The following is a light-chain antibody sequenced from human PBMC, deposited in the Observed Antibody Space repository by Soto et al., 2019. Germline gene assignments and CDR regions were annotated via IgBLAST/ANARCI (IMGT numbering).Light chain of an antibody. CDR3: QRRHMWPIT. CDR1: QSFRGL. CDR2: DAY. V-gene: IGKV3-11*01. Sequence: EVVLTQSPVTLSLSPGERATLSCRASQSFRGLLAWYQQKPGQAPRLLIYDAYNRATGIPPRFSGSGSGTASTLTISSLEPEDSAVYYCQRRHMWPITFGQGTRLEI. J-gene: IGKJ5*01.